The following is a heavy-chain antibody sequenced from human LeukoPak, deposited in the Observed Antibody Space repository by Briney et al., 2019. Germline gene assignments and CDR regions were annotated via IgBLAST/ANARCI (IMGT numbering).Heavy chain of an antibody. Sequence: SETLSLTCAVYGGSFSGYYWSWIRQPPGKGLEWIGEINHSGSTNYNPSIKSRVTISVDTSKNQFSLKLSSVTAADTAVYYCARARGHIVVVTGTLGFDIWGQGTMVTVSS. J-gene: IGHJ3*02. D-gene: IGHD2-21*02. CDR3: ARARGHIVVVTGTLGFDI. V-gene: IGHV4-34*01. CDR2: INHSGST. CDR1: GGSFSGYY.